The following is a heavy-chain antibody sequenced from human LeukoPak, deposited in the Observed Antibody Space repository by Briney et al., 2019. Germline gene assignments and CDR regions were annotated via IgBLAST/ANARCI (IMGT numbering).Heavy chain of an antibody. V-gene: IGHV3-7*04. CDR1: GFTFTSYW. D-gene: IGHD6-19*01. CDR2: IKQDGSEM. Sequence: GGSLRLSCAASGFTFTSYWMSWVRQAPGQGLEWVASIKQDGSEMYYVDSVEGRFTISRDIAKNSLFLQMSSLRAEDTAVYYCARDYSNAWNYFDNWGQGTLVTVSS. J-gene: IGHJ4*02. CDR3: ARDYSNAWNYFDN.